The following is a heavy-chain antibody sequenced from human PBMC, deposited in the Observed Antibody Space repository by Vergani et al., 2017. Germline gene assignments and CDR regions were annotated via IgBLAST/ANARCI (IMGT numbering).Heavy chain of an antibody. D-gene: IGHD3-10*01. J-gene: IGHJ3*02. CDR2: INHSGST. Sequence: QVQLQQWGAGLLKPSETLSLTCAVYGGSFSGYYWSWIRQPPGKGLEWIGEINHSGSTNYNPSLKSRVTISVDTSKNQFSLKLSSVTAADTAVFYCARRTYGSGSYYLDDAFDIWGQGTMVTVSS. CDR3: ARRTYGSGSYYLDDAFDI. V-gene: IGHV4-34*01. CDR1: GGSFSGYY.